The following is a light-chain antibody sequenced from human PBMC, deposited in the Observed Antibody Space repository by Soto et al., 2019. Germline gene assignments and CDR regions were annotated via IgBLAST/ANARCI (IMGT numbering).Light chain of an antibody. CDR3: ISYAGSKILV. CDR2: DVS. CDR1: SSDVGAYNY. V-gene: IGLV2-8*01. Sequence: QSALTQPPSASGSPGQSVTISCTGTSSDVGAYNYVSWYQQHPGKAPKLMIYDVSKRPSGVPDRFSVSKSGNTASLTVSGHQAEDEAEFCCISYAGSKILVFCGGIKLTVL. J-gene: IGLJ3*02.